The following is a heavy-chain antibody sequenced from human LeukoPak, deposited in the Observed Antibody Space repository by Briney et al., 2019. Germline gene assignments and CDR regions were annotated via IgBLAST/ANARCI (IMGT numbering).Heavy chain of an antibody. CDR2: INTNTGSP. CDR3: ARVVDYYDSSGPRGWDAFDI. CDR1: GYTFITYA. D-gene: IGHD3-22*01. J-gene: IGHJ3*02. Sequence: ASVKVSCKASGYTFITYAMNWVRQAPGQGLEWMGWINTNTGSPTYAQGFTGRFVFSLDTSVSTAYLQISSLKADDTAVYYCARVVDYYDSSGPRGWDAFDIWGQGTIVTVSS. V-gene: IGHV7-4-1*02.